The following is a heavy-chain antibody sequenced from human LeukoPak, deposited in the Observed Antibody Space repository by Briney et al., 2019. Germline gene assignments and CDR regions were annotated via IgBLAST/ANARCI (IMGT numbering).Heavy chain of an antibody. J-gene: IGHJ4*02. Sequence: GGSLRLSCAASGFTFSSYAMHWVRQALGKGLEWVAVISYDGSNKYYADSVKGRFTISRDNSKNTLYLQMNSLRAEDTAVYYCARDGNGYNYYFDYWGQGTLVTVSS. CDR1: GFTFSSYA. CDR2: ISYDGSNK. CDR3: ARDGNGYNYYFDY. V-gene: IGHV3-30-3*01. D-gene: IGHD5-24*01.